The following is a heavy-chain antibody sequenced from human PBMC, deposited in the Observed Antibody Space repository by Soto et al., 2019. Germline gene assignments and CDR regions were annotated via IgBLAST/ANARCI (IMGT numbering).Heavy chain of an antibody. CDR1: EYTLTSYT. CDR3: ARELQGLYYFDY. CDR2: INGGNGNT. J-gene: IGHJ4*02. V-gene: IGHV1-3*01. Sequence: VKVSCKASEYTLTSYTMHWVRQAPGQRLEWMGWINGGNGNTKYSQKFQGRVTITRDTSASTAYMELSSLRSDDTAVYYCARELQGLYYFDYWGQGTLVTVSS. D-gene: IGHD4-4*01.